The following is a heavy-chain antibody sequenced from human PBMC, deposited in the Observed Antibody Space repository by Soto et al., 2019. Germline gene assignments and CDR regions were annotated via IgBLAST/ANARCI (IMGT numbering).Heavy chain of an antibody. D-gene: IGHD2-15*01. CDR3: ASRRIVVVVAATENGAFDI. Sequence: QVQLQESGPGLVKPSQTLSLTCTVSGGSISSGGYYWSWIRQHPGKGLEWIGYIYYSGSTYYNPSLKSRVTISVDTSKNQFSLKLSSVTAADTAVYYCASRRIVVVVAATENGAFDIWGQGTMVTVSS. V-gene: IGHV4-31*03. CDR1: GGSISSGGYY. J-gene: IGHJ3*02. CDR2: IYYSGST.